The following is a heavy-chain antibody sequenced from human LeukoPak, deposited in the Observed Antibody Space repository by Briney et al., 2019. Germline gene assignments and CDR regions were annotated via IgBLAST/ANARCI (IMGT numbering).Heavy chain of an antibody. CDR2: ISGSGGST. J-gene: IGHJ4*02. V-gene: IGHV3-23*01. CDR3: AKAWVHDCSSTSCYGLFDY. Sequence: GGSLRLSCAASGFTFSSYAMSWVRQAPGKGLEWVSAISGSGGSTYYADSVKGRFTISRDNSENTLYLQMNSLRAEDTAVYYCAKAWVHDCSSTSCYGLFDYWGQGTLVTVSS. CDR1: GFTFSSYA. D-gene: IGHD2-2*01.